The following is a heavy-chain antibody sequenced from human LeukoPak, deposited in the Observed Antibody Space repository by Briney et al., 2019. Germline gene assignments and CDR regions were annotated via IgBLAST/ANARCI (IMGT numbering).Heavy chain of an antibody. V-gene: IGHV1-18*01. CDR1: GYTFTSYG. CDR2: ISAYNGNT. Sequence: ASVKVSCKAFGYTFTSYGISWVRQAPGQGLEWMGWISAYNGNTNYAQKLQGRVTMTTDTSTSTAYMELRSLRSDDTAVYYCARVSGYANYYYYMDVWGKGTTVTVSS. CDR3: ARVSGYANYYYYMDV. D-gene: IGHD5-12*01. J-gene: IGHJ6*03.